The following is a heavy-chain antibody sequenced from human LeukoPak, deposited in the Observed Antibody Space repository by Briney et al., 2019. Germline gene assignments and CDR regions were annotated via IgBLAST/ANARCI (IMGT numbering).Heavy chain of an antibody. CDR1: GFTFSSYE. Sequence: PGGSLRLSCAASGFTFSSYEMNWVRQAPGKGLEWVSYISSSGSSIYYADSVKGRFTISRDNATNSLYLQMNRLRAEDTAVYYCARVQSRDYGMDVWGLGTTVTVSS. CDR3: ARVQSRDYGMDV. CDR2: ISSSGSSI. J-gene: IGHJ6*02. V-gene: IGHV3-48*03.